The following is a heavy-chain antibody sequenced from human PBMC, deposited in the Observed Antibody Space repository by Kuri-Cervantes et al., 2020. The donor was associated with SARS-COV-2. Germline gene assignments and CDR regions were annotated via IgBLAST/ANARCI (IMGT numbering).Heavy chain of an antibody. CDR2: INPDGSYT. J-gene: IGHJ4*02. CDR1: GFTFSGHW. CDR3: VRDGDHWNFDY. D-gene: IGHD1-1*01. V-gene: IGHV3-74*01. Sequence: GESLKISCAASGFTFSGHWIHWVRQAPGKGLVWVSRINPDGSYTNNADSVKGRFTLSRDNAKNMLFLQVNSLRAEDTAVYYCVRDGDHWNFDYWGKGTLVTVSS.